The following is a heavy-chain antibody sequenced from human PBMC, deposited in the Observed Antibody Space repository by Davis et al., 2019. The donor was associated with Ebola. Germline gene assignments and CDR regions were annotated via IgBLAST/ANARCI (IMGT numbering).Heavy chain of an antibody. CDR1: GFTFRSYW. Sequence: PGGSLRLSCAASGFTFRSYWMTWVRQAPGKGLEWVANIKQDGSEKYYVDSVKGRFTISRDNAKNSLYLQMNSLRAEDTAVYYCAREMGWDTPAPYYYGMDVWGQGTTVTVSS. J-gene: IGHJ6*02. V-gene: IGHV3-7*03. CDR2: IKQDGSEK. D-gene: IGHD5-18*01. CDR3: AREMGWDTPAPYYYGMDV.